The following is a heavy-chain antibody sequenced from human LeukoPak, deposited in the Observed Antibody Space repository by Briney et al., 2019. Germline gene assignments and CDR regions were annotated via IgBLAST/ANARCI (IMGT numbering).Heavy chain of an antibody. CDR3: ARVTPDSGGWYYFDY. Sequence: GGTLRLSCAASGFSFSSYAMSWVRQAPGKGLEWVSYISSSSSTIYYADSVKGRFTISRDNAKNSLYLQMNSLRAEDTAVYYCARVTPDSGGWYYFDYWGQGTLVTVSS. CDR2: ISSSSSTI. V-gene: IGHV3-48*01. CDR1: GFSFSSYA. J-gene: IGHJ4*02. D-gene: IGHD6-19*01.